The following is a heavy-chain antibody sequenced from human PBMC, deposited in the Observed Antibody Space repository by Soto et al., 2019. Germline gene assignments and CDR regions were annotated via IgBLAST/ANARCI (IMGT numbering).Heavy chain of an antibody. V-gene: IGHV3-30-3*01. CDR1: GFTFSSYA. CDR2: ISYDGSNK. CDR3: ASPPVAGTDYYYYGMDV. J-gene: IGHJ6*02. Sequence: QVQLVESGGGVVQPGRSLRLSCAASGFTFSSYAMHWVRQAPGKGLEWEAVISYDGSNKYYADSVKGRFTISRDNSKNTLYLQMNSLRAEDTAVYYCASPPVAGTDYYYYGMDVWGQGTTVTVSS. D-gene: IGHD6-19*01.